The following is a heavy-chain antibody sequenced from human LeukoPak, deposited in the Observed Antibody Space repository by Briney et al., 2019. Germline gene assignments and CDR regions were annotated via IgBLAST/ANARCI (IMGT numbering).Heavy chain of an antibody. CDR3: ARDEAGTGYFDY. CDR1: GGTFSSYA. V-gene: IGHV1-69*05. CDR2: IIPIFGTA. Sequence: ASVKVSCKASGGTFSSYAISRVRQAPGQGLEWMGGIIPIFGTANYAQKFQGRVTITTDESTSTAYMELSSLRSEDTAVYYCARDEAGTGYFDYWGQGTLVTVSS. D-gene: IGHD6-19*01. J-gene: IGHJ4*03.